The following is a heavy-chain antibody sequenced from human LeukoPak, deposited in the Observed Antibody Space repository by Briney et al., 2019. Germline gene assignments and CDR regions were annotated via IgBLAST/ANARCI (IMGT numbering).Heavy chain of an antibody. CDR3: ARGGRLLNNWFDP. J-gene: IGHJ5*02. CDR2: ISPGDSDT. Sequence: GESLKISCKGSGYRFTSYWINWVPQMPGKGLEWMGIISPGDSDTRYSPSFQGQVTISADKSISTAYLQWGSLKASDTAMYYCARGGRLLNNWFDPWGQGTLVTVSS. V-gene: IGHV5-51*01. CDR1: GYRFTSYW. D-gene: IGHD2-21*01.